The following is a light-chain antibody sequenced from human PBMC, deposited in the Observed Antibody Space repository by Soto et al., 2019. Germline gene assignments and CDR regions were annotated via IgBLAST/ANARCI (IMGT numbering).Light chain of an antibody. J-gene: IGKJ1*01. CDR1: QYISTW. V-gene: IGKV1-5*03. CDR2: KAS. CDR3: QQYDSYPWT. Sequence: DTQMTQSPSTLSASVGDRVTIICRASQYISTWLAWYQQKPGKAPKLLIYKASTLEIGVPSRFSGSGSGTEFTLTISSLQPDDFATYYCQQYDSYPWTFGQWTKVEIK.